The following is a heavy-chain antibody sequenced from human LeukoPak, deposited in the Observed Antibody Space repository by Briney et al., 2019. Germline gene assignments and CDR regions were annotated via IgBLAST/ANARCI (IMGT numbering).Heavy chain of an antibody. J-gene: IGHJ4*02. D-gene: IGHD1-26*01. V-gene: IGHV3-9*01. CDR2: ISWNSGSI. CDR1: GFTFDGYA. CDR3: AKDGLRYSGSYYFDY. Sequence: PGRSLRLSCAASGFTFDGYAMHWVRQAPGKGLEWVSGISWNSGSIGYADSVKGRFTISRDNAKNSLYLQMNSLRAEDTALYYCAKDGLRYSGSYYFDYWGQGTLVTVSS.